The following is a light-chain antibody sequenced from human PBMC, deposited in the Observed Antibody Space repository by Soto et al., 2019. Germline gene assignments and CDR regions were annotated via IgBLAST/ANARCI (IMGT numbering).Light chain of an antibody. Sequence: IQVTQSPSSLSASVGDRVTITCRASQGITSYLAWYQQKPGKAPKLLIYAASALQTGVSSRFSGSGYGTDFALTISSLQSEDFAVYYCHQYNHWVTWTFGQGTKVEI. CDR3: HQYNHWVTWT. CDR1: QGITSY. J-gene: IGKJ1*01. CDR2: AAS. V-gene: IGKV1-9*01.